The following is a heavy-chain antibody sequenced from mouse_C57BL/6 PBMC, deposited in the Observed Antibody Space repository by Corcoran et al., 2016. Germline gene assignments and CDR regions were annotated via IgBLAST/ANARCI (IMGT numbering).Heavy chain of an antibody. Sequence: QVQLQQSGAELARPGASVKLSCKASGYTFTSYGISWVKQRTGQGLEWIGEIYPRSGNTYYIEKFKGKATLTADKSSSTAYMELRSLTSEDSAVYFCARRPIYYDYDDWYFDVWGTGTTVTVSS. CDR1: GYTFTSYG. CDR2: IYPRSGNT. V-gene: IGHV1-81*01. J-gene: IGHJ1*03. D-gene: IGHD2-4*01. CDR3: ARRPIYYDYDDWYFDV.